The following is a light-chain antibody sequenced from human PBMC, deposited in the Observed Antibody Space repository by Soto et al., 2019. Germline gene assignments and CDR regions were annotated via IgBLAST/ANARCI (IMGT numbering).Light chain of an antibody. Sequence: QSVLTQPASVSGSPGQSITISCTGTSSDVGGYHYVSWYQHHPGKAPKLMVYDVSSRPSGVSNRFSGAKSGNTASLTISGLPAEDEADYYCSSYTGSSTLVFGGGTKLTVL. J-gene: IGLJ2*01. CDR2: DVS. V-gene: IGLV2-14*03. CDR3: SSYTGSSTLV. CDR1: SSDVGGYHY.